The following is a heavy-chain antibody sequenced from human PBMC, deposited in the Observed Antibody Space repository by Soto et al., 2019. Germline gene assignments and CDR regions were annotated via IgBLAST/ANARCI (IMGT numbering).Heavy chain of an antibody. J-gene: IGHJ6*02. V-gene: IGHV1-69*12. D-gene: IGHD3-3*01. CDR3: ARARLTIFGVVIMYYYGMDV. CDR2: IIPIFGTS. CDR1: GGTFSSYA. Sequence: QVQLVQSGAEVKKPGSSVKVSCKASGGTFSSYAISWVRQAPGQGLEWMGGIIPIFGTSNYAQKFQGRVTITADESTSTAYMELSSLRSEDTAVYYCARARLTIFGVVIMYYYGMDVWGQGTTVTVSS.